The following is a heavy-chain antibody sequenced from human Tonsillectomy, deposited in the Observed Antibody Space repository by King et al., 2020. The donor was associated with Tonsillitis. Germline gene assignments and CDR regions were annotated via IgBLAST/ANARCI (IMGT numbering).Heavy chain of an antibody. CDR3: AKEPGRYGWLEDY. J-gene: IGHJ4*02. CDR2: ISDSGGST. V-gene: IGHV3-23*04. CDR1: GFTFSSYA. Sequence: VQLVESGGGLVQPGGSLRLSCAASGFTFSSYAMSWVRQAPGKGLEWVSGISDSGGSTYYADSVKGRFSISRDNSKYTMYLQMNSVRAEDTAINYCAKEPGRYGWLEDYWGQGTLVTVSS. D-gene: IGHD5-18*01.